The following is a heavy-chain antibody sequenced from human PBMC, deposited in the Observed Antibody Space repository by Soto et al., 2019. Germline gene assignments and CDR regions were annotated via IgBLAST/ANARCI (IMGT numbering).Heavy chain of an antibody. D-gene: IGHD3-3*01. CDR2: INHSGST. Sequence: QVQLQQWGAGLLKPSETLSLTCAVYGGSFSGYYWSWIRQPPGKGLEWIGEINHSGSTNYNPSLKGRVTISVDTSKNQFSLKLSSVTAADTAVYYCARMSITIFGVVTKKQNWFDPWGQGTLVTVSS. CDR3: ARMSITIFGVVTKKQNWFDP. CDR1: GGSFSGYY. J-gene: IGHJ5*02. V-gene: IGHV4-34*01.